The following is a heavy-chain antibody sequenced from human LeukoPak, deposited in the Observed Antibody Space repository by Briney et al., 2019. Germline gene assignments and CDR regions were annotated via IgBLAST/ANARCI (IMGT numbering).Heavy chain of an antibody. CDR2: IKPNSGGT. V-gene: IGHV1-2*02. Sequence: ASVKVSCKASGYSFADYYMHWVRQAPGQGLEWMGWIKPNSGGTRSAQKFQGRVTMTRGTSISTAYMELSSLRYDDTAVYYCATNILVRDIINWFDPWGQGTLVTVSS. CDR3: ATNILVRDIINWFDP. D-gene: IGHD3-10*01. J-gene: IGHJ5*02. CDR1: GYSFADYY.